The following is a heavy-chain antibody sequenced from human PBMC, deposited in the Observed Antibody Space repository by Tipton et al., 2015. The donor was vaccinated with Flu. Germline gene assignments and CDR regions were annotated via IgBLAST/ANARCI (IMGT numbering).Heavy chain of an antibody. D-gene: IGHD3-9*01. V-gene: IGHV3-23*01. CDR3: VAYLSGYPY. Sequence: SLRLSCAASGFTFSSYAMSWVRRAPGKGLEWVSAISGSGGSTYYADSVKGRFTISRDNSKNTLYLQMNSLRAEDTAVFYCVAYLSGYPYWGQGTLVTVSS. CDR2: ISGSGGST. J-gene: IGHJ4*02. CDR1: GFTFSSYA.